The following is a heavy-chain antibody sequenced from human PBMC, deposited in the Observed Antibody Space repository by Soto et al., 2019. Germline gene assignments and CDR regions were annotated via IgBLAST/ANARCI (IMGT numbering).Heavy chain of an antibody. J-gene: IGHJ4*02. V-gene: IGHV4-59*01. D-gene: IGHD2-8*01. CDR3: ARVPEGRYCTNGVCYTPHFDY. CDR2: IYYSGST. CDR1: GGSISSYY. Sequence: PSETLSLTCTASGGSISSYYWSWIRQPPGKGLEWIGYIYYSGSTNYNPSLKSRVTISVDTSKNQFSLKLSSVTAADTAVYYCARVPEGRYCTNGVCYTPHFDYWGQGTLVTVSS.